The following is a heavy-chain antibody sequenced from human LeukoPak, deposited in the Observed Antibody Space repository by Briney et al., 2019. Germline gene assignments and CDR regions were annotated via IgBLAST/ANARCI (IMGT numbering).Heavy chain of an antibody. CDR2: ISWNSGSI. CDR3: AKAGTSSGPGEVDY. Sequence: GRSLRLSCAASGFTFDDYAMHWVRQAPGKGLEWVSGISWNSGSIGYADSVKGRFTISRDNAKNSLYLQMNSLRAEDTALYYCAKAGTSSGPGEVDYWGQGTLVTVSS. V-gene: IGHV3-9*01. D-gene: IGHD6-19*01. J-gene: IGHJ4*02. CDR1: GFTFDDYA.